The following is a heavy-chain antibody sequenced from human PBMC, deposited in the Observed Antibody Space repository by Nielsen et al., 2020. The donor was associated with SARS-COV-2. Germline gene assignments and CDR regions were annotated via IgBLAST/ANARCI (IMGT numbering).Heavy chain of an antibody. CDR1: GYSFTNYW. V-gene: IGHV5-51*01. Sequence: GESLKISCKGCGYSFTNYWIAWVRQMPGKGLEWMGVIYPGDSQTRYSPSFQGQVTISADKSVNTAYVLWSSLRASDTAMYYCARGGQWLEHWGQGTLVTVSS. J-gene: IGHJ4*02. D-gene: IGHD1-1*01. CDR2: IYPGDSQT. CDR3: ARGGQWLEH.